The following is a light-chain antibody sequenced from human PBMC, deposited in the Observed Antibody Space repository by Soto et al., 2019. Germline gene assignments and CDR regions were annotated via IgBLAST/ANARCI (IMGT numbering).Light chain of an antibody. Sequence: DIVMTQAPLSSPVTLGQPASISCRSSQSLVHIDGNTYLXWLQQRPXQPPRLLIYKISDRFPGVPDRFSGSGAGTDFTLKISGVEADDVGVYYCMQNTQFPLTFGQGTRL. J-gene: IGKJ5*01. CDR3: MQNTQFPLT. V-gene: IGKV2-24*01. CDR1: QSLVHIDGNTY. CDR2: KIS.